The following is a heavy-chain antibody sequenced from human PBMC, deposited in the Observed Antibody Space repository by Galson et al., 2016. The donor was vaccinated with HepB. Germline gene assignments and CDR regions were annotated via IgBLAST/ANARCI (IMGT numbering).Heavy chain of an antibody. D-gene: IGHD3-9*01. CDR1: GFSFNSYS. CDR3: ARVSEVHEWRYDVLKGSNLIVPPDH. J-gene: IGHJ4*02. CDR2: ISSSGFYK. V-gene: IGHV3-21*04. Sequence: SLRLSCAASGFSFNSYSMNWVRQAPGKGLEWVASISSSGFYKRYTDEVEGRFTIARDNAKNSLYVQMNSLRAEDTARYFCARVSEVHEWRYDVLKGSNLIVPPDHWGQGTLVTVSS.